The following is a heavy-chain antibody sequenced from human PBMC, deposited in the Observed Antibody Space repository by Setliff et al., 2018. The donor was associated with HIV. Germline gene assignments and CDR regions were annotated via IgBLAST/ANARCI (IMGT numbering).Heavy chain of an antibody. CDR3: ARDFPSPDYSSSWAHLYYHYGMDV. J-gene: IGHJ6*02. D-gene: IGHD6-13*01. CDR1: GYTFSTYA. V-gene: IGHV1-3*01. Sequence: ASVKVSCKVSGYTFSTYAMHWVRQAPGQRLEWMGWINAGNGNTKYSQKFQGRVTITRDTSASTAYMEVSSLRSEDTAVYYCARDFPSPDYSSSWAHLYYHYGMDVWGQGTTVTV. CDR2: INAGNGNT.